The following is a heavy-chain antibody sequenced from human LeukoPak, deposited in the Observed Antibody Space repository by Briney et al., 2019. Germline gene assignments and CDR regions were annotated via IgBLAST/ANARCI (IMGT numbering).Heavy chain of an antibody. CDR1: GFTFSSYG. D-gene: IGHD4-17*01. CDR2: IYYDGSYK. CDR3: ARDTADPRDPYNWFDP. V-gene: IGHV3-33*01. Sequence: PGRSLRLYCAASGFTFSSYGMHWVRQAPGKGLEWVAVIYYDGSYKYYADSVKGRFTISRDNSKNTLYLQMNSLRAEDTAVYYCARDTADPRDPYNWFDPWGQGTLVTVSS. J-gene: IGHJ5*02.